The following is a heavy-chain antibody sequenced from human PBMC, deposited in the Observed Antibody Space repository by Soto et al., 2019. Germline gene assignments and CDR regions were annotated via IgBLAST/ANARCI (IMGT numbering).Heavy chain of an antibody. J-gene: IGHJ4*02. CDR2: ISGSGGST. V-gene: IGHV3-23*01. CDR3: AKKCQVAVGHFDY. Sequence: GGSLRLSCAASGFTFSSYSMSWVRQAPGKGLEWVSAISGSGGSTYYADSGKGRFTISRDNSKKKLYQQMNSLRAEDKDVYYYAKKCQVAVGHFDYWGQGTLVTVSS. CDR1: GFTFSSYS. D-gene: IGHD5-12*01.